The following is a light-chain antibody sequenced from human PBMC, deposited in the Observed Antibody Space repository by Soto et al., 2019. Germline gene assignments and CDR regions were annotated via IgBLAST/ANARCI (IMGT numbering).Light chain of an antibody. V-gene: IGKV3-20*01. CDR1: HYVSASS. CDR2: GAS. Sequence: ENVLKQSPDTLSLSPGETATLSCRARHYVSASSVAWYQQKRGQTPRLLMYGASSRPTGIPDRFIGRGSGTDFTLIINRLEPEDFAVYYCQQYGNSPITFGQGTRLENK. CDR3: QQYGNSPIT. J-gene: IGKJ5*01.